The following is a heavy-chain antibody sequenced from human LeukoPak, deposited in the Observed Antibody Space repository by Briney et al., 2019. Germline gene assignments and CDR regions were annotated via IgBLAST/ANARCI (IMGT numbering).Heavy chain of an antibody. CDR3: ARDTYYYDSSGPLPVY. CDR2: ISSSSSYI. D-gene: IGHD3-22*01. Sequence: GGSLRLSCAASGFTFSSYSMNWVRQAPGKGLEWVSSISSSSSYIYYADSVKGRFTISRDNAKNSLYLQMNSLRAEDTAVYYCARDTYYYDSSGPLPVYWGQGTLVTVSS. CDR1: GFTFSSYS. V-gene: IGHV3-21*04. J-gene: IGHJ4*02.